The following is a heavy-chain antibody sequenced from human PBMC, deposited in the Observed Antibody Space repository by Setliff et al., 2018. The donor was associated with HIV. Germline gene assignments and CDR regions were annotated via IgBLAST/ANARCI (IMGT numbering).Heavy chain of an antibody. CDR3: ARFGGTYSSNYFDF. CDR1: GGSISGHY. V-gene: IGHV4-59*11. Sequence: SETLSLTCTVSGGSISGHYWSWIRQPPGKGLEWIGNIFYSGSTNNNPSLKSRVRISVDTSKNQFSLKLRSVTAADTAVYYCARFGGTYSSNYFDFWGQGTLVTVSS. CDR2: IFYSGST. J-gene: IGHJ4*02. D-gene: IGHD1-26*01.